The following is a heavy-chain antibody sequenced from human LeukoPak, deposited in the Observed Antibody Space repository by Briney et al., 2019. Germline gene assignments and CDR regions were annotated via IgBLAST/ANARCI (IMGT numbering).Heavy chain of an antibody. CDR1: GFPFSGYS. D-gene: IGHD6-25*01. J-gene: IGHJ3*02. Sequence: GGSLRLSCAASGFPFSGYSMNWVRQAPGQGLEWVSYISRSSSTIYYADSVKGRFTISRDNAENSLSLQMNSLRDEDTAVYYCARDAAYAFDIWGQGTMVTVSS. CDR3: ARDAAYAFDI. CDR2: ISRSSSTI. V-gene: IGHV3-48*02.